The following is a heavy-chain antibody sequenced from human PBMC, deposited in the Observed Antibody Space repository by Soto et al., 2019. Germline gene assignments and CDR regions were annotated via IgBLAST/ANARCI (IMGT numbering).Heavy chain of an antibody. CDR2: INHSGST. CDR1: GGSFSGYY. D-gene: IGHD6-6*01. V-gene: IGHV4-34*01. Sequence: SETLSLTCAVYGGSFSGYYWSWIRQPPGKGLEWLGEINHSGSTNYNPSLKSRVTISVDTSKNQFSLKLSSVTAADTAVYYCARGPRIQYSSSNRYFDYWGQGTLVTVSS. J-gene: IGHJ4*02. CDR3: ARGPRIQYSSSNRYFDY.